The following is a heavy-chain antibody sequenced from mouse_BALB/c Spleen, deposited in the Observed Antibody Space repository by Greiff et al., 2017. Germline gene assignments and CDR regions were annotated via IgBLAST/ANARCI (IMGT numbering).Heavy chain of an antibody. D-gene: IGHD1-1*01. J-gene: IGHJ4*01. CDR2: ISSGGSYT. CDR3: ARGILLLRSYAMDY. CDR1: GFTFSSYA. V-gene: IGHV5-9-3*01. Sequence: EVKVVESGGGLVKPGGSLKLSCAASGFTFSSYAMSWVRQTPEKRLEWVATISSGGSYTYYPDSVKGRFTISRDNAKNTLYLQMSSLRSEDTAMYYCARGILLLRSYAMDYWGQGTSVTVSS.